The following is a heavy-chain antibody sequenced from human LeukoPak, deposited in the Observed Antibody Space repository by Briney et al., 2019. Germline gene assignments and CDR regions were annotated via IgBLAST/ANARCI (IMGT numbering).Heavy chain of an antibody. V-gene: IGHV4-34*01. CDR2: INHSGST. CDR1: GGSFSGYY. J-gene: IGHJ6*03. D-gene: IGHD5-18*01. CDR3: ARDNGGTAMAYYYYYMDV. Sequence: SETLSLTCAVYGGSFSGYYWSWIRQPPGKGLEWIGEINHSGSTNYNPSLKSRVTISVDTSKNQFSLKLSSVTAADTAVYYCARDNGGTAMAYYYYYMDVWGKGTTVTISS.